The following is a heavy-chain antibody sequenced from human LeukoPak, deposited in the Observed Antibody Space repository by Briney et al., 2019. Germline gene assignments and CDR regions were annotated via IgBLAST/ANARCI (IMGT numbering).Heavy chain of an antibody. J-gene: IGHJ4*02. V-gene: IGHV4-34*01. CDR2: INHSGST. D-gene: IGHD6-19*01. CDR3: ARHGEPAQWLAFDY. Sequence: PSETLSLTCAVYGGSFSGYYWSWIRQPPGEGLEWIGEINHSGSTNYNPSLKSRVTISVDTSKNQFSLKLSSVTAADTAVYYCARHGEPAQWLAFDYWGQGTLVTVSS. CDR1: GGSFSGYY.